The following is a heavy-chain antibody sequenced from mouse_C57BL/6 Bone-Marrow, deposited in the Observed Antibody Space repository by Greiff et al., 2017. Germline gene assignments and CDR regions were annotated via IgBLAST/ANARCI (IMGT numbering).Heavy chain of an antibody. CDR3: ARRDYDYPSWFAY. V-gene: IGHV5-6*02. J-gene: IGHJ3*01. CDR1: GFTFSSYG. Sequence: EVKVVESGGDLVKPGGSLKLSCAASGFTFSSYGMSWVRQTPDKRLEWVATISSGGSYTYYPDSVKGRFIISRDNAKNTLYLQMSSLKSEDTAMYYCARRDYDYPSWFAYWGQGTLVTVSA. CDR2: ISSGGSYT. D-gene: IGHD2-4*01.